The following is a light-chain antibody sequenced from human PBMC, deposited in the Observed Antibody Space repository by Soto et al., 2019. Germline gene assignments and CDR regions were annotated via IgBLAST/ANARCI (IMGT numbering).Light chain of an antibody. CDR3: QQYTNVPT. CDR1: QGISNY. Sequence: DIQMTQSPSSLSASVGDRVTITCRASQGISNYLAWYQQIPGKVPKLLISAASTLQSGVPSRFSGSGSGTDFTLPISSLQPEDVATYYCQQYTNVPTFGGGTKVEIK. V-gene: IGKV1-27*01. J-gene: IGKJ4*01. CDR2: AAS.